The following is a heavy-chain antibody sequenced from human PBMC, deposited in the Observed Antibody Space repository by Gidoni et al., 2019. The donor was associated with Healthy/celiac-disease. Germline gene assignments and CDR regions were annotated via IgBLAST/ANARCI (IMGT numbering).Heavy chain of an antibody. CDR1: GFTFGDYA. J-gene: IGHJ3*02. Sequence: EVQLVESGGGLVQPGRSLRLSCTASGFTFGDYAMSWVRQAPGKGLEWVGFIRSKAYGGTTEYAASVKGRFTISRDDSKSIAYLQMNSLKTEDTAVYYCTRDYSSSWLRGAFDIWGQGTMVTVSS. D-gene: IGHD6-13*01. CDR3: TRDYSSSWLRGAFDI. CDR2: IRSKAYGGTT. V-gene: IGHV3-49*04.